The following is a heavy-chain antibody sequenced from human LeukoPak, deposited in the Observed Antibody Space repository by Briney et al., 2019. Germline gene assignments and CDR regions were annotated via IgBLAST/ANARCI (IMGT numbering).Heavy chain of an antibody. J-gene: IGHJ4*02. CDR3: AGGAY. V-gene: IGHV3-53*01. CDR2: IYGGDIT. CDR1: GFTVSNHY. D-gene: IGHD6-25*01. Sequence: GGSLRLSCAASGFTVSNHYMFWVRQAPGKGLEWVSVIYGGDITSYADAVKGRFIISTDNPKNTVYFQMNNVRAEDTAVYYCAGGAYWGQGTLVTVSS.